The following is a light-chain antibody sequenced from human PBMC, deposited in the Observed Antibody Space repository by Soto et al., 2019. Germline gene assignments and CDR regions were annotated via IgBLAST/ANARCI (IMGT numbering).Light chain of an antibody. V-gene: IGLV1-44*01. CDR3: VAWDDSLNGYV. Sequence: QFVLTQPPSASGTPGQRVTISCSGTSSNIGSNTVNWYQQLPGTAPKLLIYSNNQRPSGVPDRFSGSKSGTSASLAISGLQSEDEADYYCVAWDDSLNGYVFGTGTKVTVL. CDR2: SNN. J-gene: IGLJ1*01. CDR1: SSNIGSNT.